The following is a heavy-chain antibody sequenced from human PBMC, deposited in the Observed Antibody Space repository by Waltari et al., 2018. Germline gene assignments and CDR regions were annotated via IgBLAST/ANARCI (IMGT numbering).Heavy chain of an antibody. D-gene: IGHD1-26*01. CDR3: ASGGSYGGWFDP. V-gene: IGHV4-34*01. CDR2: INHSGST. Sequence: QVQLQQWGAGLLKPSETLSLTCAVYGGSFSGYYWCWIRQPPGKGLEWIGEINHSGSTNYNPSLKSRVTISVDTSKNQFSLKLSSVTAADTAVYYCASGGSYGGWFDPWGQGTLVTVSS. CDR1: GGSFSGYY. J-gene: IGHJ5*02.